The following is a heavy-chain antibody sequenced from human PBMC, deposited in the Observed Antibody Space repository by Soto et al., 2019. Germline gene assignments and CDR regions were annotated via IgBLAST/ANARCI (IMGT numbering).Heavy chain of an antibody. V-gene: IGHV1-3*01. D-gene: IGHD3-3*01. J-gene: IGHJ5*02. CDR1: GYTFTTSA. CDR3: ARNDFWSSNNWFDP. CDR2: IRAGDGYT. Sequence: ASVKVSCKTSGYTFTTSAIHWVRQAPGQSLEWMGLIRAGDGYTKYSQKFQGRVTFTRDTSASTAYMDLSSLRSEDTAVYFCARNDFWSSNNWFDPWGHGTLVTVSS.